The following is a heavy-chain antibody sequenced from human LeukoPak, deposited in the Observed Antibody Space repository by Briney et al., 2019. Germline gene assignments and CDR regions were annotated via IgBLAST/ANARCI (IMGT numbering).Heavy chain of an antibody. J-gene: IGHJ3*02. CDR2: ICSGGST. Sequence: PGGSLRLSCAASGWTVSSNYMSWVRQAPGKGLEWVSVICSGGSTYYADSVKGRFTISRDNSKNTLYLQMNSLRADDTAVYYCARGSSGMAFDIWGQGTMVTVCS. CDR3: ARGSSGMAFDI. D-gene: IGHD1-14*01. V-gene: IGHV3-66*02. CDR1: GWTVSSNY.